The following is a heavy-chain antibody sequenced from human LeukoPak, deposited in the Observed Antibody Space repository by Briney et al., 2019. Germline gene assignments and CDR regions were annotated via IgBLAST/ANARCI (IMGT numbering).Heavy chain of an antibody. J-gene: IGHJ6*03. V-gene: IGHV4-59*01. CDR3: ARVGAGEGAYYMDV. CDR1: GGSISSYY. Sequence: PSETLSLTCTVSGGSISSYYWSWIRQPPGKGLEWIGYIYYSGSTNYNPSLESRVTISVDTSKNQFSLKLSSVTAADTAVYYCARVGAGEGAYYMDVWGKGTTVTVSS. D-gene: IGHD7-27*01. CDR2: IYYSGST.